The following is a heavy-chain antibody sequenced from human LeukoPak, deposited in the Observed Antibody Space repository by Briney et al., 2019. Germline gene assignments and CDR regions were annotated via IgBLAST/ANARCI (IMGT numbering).Heavy chain of an antibody. Sequence: SETLSLTCTVSGGSISSSRYYWGWIRQPPGKGLEWIGSIYYSGSTYYNPSLKSRVTISVDTSKKQFSLRLSSVTAADTAVYYCARTPIYYFDNSGYYNWGQGTLVTVSS. D-gene: IGHD3-22*01. CDR1: GGSISSSRYY. V-gene: IGHV4-39*07. CDR3: ARTPIYYFDNSGYYN. J-gene: IGHJ4*02. CDR2: IYYSGST.